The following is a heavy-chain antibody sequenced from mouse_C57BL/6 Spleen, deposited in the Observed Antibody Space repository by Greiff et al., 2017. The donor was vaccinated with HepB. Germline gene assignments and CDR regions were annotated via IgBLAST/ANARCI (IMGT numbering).Heavy chain of an antibody. Sequence: ESGPGLVKPSQSLSLTCSVTGYSFTSGYYWNWIRQFPGNKLEWMGYISYDGSNNYNPSLKNRISITRDTSKNQFFLKLNSVTTEDTATYYCASERPYSNWDYWGQGTTLTVSS. CDR1: GYSFTSGYY. D-gene: IGHD2-5*01. CDR3: ASERPYSNWDY. V-gene: IGHV3-6*01. J-gene: IGHJ2*01. CDR2: ISYDGSN.